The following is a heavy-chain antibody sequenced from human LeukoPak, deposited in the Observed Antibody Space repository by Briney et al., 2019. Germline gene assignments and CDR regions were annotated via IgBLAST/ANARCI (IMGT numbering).Heavy chain of an antibody. D-gene: IGHD3-22*01. J-gene: IGHJ4*02. CDR1: GFTFSSYG. V-gene: IGHV3-33*01. Sequence: VQPGRSLRLSCAASGFTFSSYGMHWVRQAPGKGLEWVAVIWYDGSNKYYADSVKGRFTISRDNSKNTLYLQMNSLRAEDTAVYYCARDKGYYYDSSGYLGYWGQGTLVTVSS. CDR3: ARDKGYYYDSSGYLGY. CDR2: IWYDGSNK.